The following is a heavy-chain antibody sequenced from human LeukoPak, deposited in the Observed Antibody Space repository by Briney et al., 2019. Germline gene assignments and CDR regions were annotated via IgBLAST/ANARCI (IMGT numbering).Heavy chain of an antibody. CDR1: GFTFSSYG. V-gene: IGHV3-33*06. D-gene: IGHD3-3*01. J-gene: IGHJ5*02. CDR2: IWYDGSNK. CDR3: AKGPIWSGGYDNWLDP. Sequence: GRSLRLSCAASGFTFSSYGMHWVRQAPGKGLEWVAVIWYDGSNKYYADSVKGRFTISRDNSKNTLYLQMNSLRAEDTAVYYCAKGPIWSGGYDNWLDPWGQGTLVTVSS.